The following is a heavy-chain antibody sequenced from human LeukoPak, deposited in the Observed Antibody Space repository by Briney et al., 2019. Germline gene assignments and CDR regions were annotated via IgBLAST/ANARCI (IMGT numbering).Heavy chain of an antibody. CDR3: ARLSTRMGPFDY. J-gene: IGHJ4*02. D-gene: IGHD1-1*01. Sequence: GASLKISCKASGYSFSSYWIGWVRQLPGKGLEWMGIIFPGDSDTRYSPSFQGQVTISADRSISTAYLQWSSLKASDTAIYYCARLSTRMGPFDYWGQGTLVSVSS. CDR2: IFPGDSDT. V-gene: IGHV5-51*01. CDR1: GYSFSSYW.